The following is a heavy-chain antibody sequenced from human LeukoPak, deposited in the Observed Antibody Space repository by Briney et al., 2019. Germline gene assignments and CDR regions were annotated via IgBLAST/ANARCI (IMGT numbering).Heavy chain of an antibody. CDR1: GYSISSGYY. V-gene: IGHV4-38-2*01. D-gene: IGHD3-22*01. CDR2: IFHGGNT. Sequence: SETLSLTCAVSGYSISSGYYWGWIRQPPGKGLEWIGSIFHGGNTYYSPSLKIRVTISMDTSMNQFSLKVPSVTAADTAVYYCARQDRTLYYDSSGLYFDYWGQGTLVAVSS. J-gene: IGHJ4*02. CDR3: ARQDRTLYYDSSGLYFDY.